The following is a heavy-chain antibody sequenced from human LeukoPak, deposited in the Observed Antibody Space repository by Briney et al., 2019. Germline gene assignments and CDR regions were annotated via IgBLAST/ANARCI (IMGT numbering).Heavy chain of an antibody. Sequence: PGGSLRLSCAASGFTFSSYGMHWVRQAPGKGLEWVAFIRYDGSNKYYADSVKGRFTISRDNSKNTLYPQMNSLRAGDTAVYYCAKGGMFDGDGYNYIGYWGQGTLVTVSS. CDR2: IRYDGSNK. V-gene: IGHV3-30*02. J-gene: IGHJ4*02. D-gene: IGHD5-24*01. CDR3: AKGGMFDGDGYNYIGY. CDR1: GFTFSSYG.